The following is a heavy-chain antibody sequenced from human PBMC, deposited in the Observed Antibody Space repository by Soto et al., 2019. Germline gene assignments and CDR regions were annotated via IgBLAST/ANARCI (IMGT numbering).Heavy chain of an antibody. CDR1: GGSISSGGYY. V-gene: IGHV4-31*03. Sequence: SETLSLTCTVSGGSISSGGYYWTWIRQHPGKGLEWIGYIYYSGSTYYNPSLKSRVTISVDTSMNQFSLKLSSVTAADTAVYCCARDKYYYGSRQDRLYFWGQGTTVPVSS. CDR3: ARDKYYYGSRQDRLYF. J-gene: IGHJ6*02. CDR2: IYYSGST. D-gene: IGHD3-10*01.